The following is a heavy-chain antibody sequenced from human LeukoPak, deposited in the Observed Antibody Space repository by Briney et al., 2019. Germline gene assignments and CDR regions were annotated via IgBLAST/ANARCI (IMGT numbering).Heavy chain of an antibody. D-gene: IGHD4-11*01. Sequence: GGSLRLSCAASGFTFSSYSMNWVRQAPGKGLEWVSSISSSSSYIYYADSVKGRFTISRDNAKNLLYLQMNSLRAEDTAVYYCARATTVTTSPYYYYGMDVWGQGTTVTVSS. CDR2: ISSSSSYI. J-gene: IGHJ6*02. CDR1: GFTFSSYS. V-gene: IGHV3-21*01. CDR3: ARATTVTTSPYYYYGMDV.